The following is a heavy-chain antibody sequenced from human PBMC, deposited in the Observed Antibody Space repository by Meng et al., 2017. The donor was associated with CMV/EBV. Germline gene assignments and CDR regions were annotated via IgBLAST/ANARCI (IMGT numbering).Heavy chain of an antibody. Sequence: FPASGFTFSSYWMTWVRQAPGKGLEWVAVISYDGSNKYYADSVKGRFTISRDNSKNTLYLQMNSLRAEDTAVYYCARGISKRDWFDPWGQGTLVTVSS. J-gene: IGHJ5*02. D-gene: IGHD6-13*01. CDR3: ARGISKRDWFDP. V-gene: IGHV3-30-3*01. CDR1: GFTFSSYW. CDR2: ISYDGSNK.